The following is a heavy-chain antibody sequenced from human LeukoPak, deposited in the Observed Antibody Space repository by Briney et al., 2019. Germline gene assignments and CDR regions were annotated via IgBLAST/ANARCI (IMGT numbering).Heavy chain of an antibody. CDR3: ARAYCSGGSCYSPYYYYYMDV. J-gene: IGHJ6*03. V-gene: IGHV1-18*01. Sequence: ASVKVSCKASGYTFTSYGISWVRQAPGQGLEWMGWISAYNGNTNYAQKLQGRVTMTTDTSTSTAYMELRSLRSDDTAVYYCARAYCSGGSCYSPYYYYYMDVWGKGTTVTASS. D-gene: IGHD2-15*01. CDR1: GYTFTSYG. CDR2: ISAYNGNT.